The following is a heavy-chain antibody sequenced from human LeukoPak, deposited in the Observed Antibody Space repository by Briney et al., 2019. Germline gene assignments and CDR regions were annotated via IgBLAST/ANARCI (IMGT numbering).Heavy chain of an antibody. D-gene: IGHD3-10*01. V-gene: IGHV3-23*01. Sequence: GGSLTLSCAASGVTLSSYAMGWVRQPPGKGLEWVSAISDTGNTYHTDSLKGRFTISRDSSKNSLYLKMNSLRAEDTAVYFCARPYYYSSGSYPYWGQGTLVTVSS. CDR2: ISDTGNT. J-gene: IGHJ4*02. CDR3: ARPYYYSSGSYPY. CDR1: GVTLSSYA.